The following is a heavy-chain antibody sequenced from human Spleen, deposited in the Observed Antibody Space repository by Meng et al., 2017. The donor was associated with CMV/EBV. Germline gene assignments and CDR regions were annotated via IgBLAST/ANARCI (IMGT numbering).Heavy chain of an antibody. CDR3: ARSRSPSITIFGVTRAFDI. Sequence: GGSLRLSCAGSGFILNSYWMHWVRQAPGKGLVWVSCMNSDGSRTSYADPVKGRFTISRDNAKSTLYLQMNNLRVEDTAVYYCARSRSPSITIFGVTRAFDIWGQGTMVTVSS. J-gene: IGHJ3*02. CDR2: MNSDGSRT. D-gene: IGHD3-3*01. V-gene: IGHV3-74*01. CDR1: GFILNSYW.